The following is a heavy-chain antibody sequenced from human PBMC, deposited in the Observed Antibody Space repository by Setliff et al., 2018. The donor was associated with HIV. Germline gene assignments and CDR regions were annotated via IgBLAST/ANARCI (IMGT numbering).Heavy chain of an antibody. CDR2: IYTSGST. J-gene: IGHJ4*02. CDR3: ARLSGDYYYFDY. V-gene: IGHV4-4*09. CDR1: GGSFSSYY. D-gene: IGHD2-21*02. Sequence: PSETLSLNCTISGGSFSSYYWSWIRQPPGKGLEWIGYIYTSGSTNYNPSLKSRVTISVDTSKNQFSLKLSSVTAADTAVYYCARLSGDYYYFDYWGQGTLVTV.